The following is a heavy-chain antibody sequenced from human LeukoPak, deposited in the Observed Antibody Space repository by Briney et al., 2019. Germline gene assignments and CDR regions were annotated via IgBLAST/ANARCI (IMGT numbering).Heavy chain of an antibody. Sequence: SETLSLTCTVSGYSISSGYYWGWIRQSPGKGLEWIGSIYNSGSTYYNPSLKSRVTISIDTSKNQFSLKLSSVTAADTAVYYCAREYRSSWYLNWFDPWGQGTLVTVSP. CDR3: AREYRSSWYLNWFDP. J-gene: IGHJ5*02. CDR2: IYNSGST. CDR1: GYSISSGYY. D-gene: IGHD6-13*01. V-gene: IGHV4-38-2*02.